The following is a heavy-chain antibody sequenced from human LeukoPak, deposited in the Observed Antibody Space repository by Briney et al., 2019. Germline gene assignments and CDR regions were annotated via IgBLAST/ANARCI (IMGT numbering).Heavy chain of an antibody. CDR1: GFTFISYW. Sequence: GGSLRLSCAASGFTFISYWMHWVRQAPGKGLVWVSRINSDGSSTSYADSVKGRFTTSRDNAKNTLYLQMNSLRAEDTAVYYCARVPLRFYDSSGYYIRRYGMDVWGQGTTVTVSS. V-gene: IGHV3-74*01. CDR3: ARVPLRFYDSSGYYIRRYGMDV. J-gene: IGHJ6*02. CDR2: INSDGSST. D-gene: IGHD3-22*01.